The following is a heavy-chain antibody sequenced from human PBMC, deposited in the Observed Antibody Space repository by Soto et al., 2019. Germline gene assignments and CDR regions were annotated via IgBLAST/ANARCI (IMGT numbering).Heavy chain of an antibody. J-gene: IGHJ6*02. CDR2: IIPIFGTA. Sequence: GASVKVSCKASGGTFSSYAISWVRQAPGQGLEWMGGIIPIFGTANYAQKFQGRVTITADKSTSTAYMELSSLRSEDTAVYYCARNRAVAGILNYGMDVWGQGTTVTVSS. CDR1: GGTFSSYA. CDR3: ARNRAVAGILNYGMDV. D-gene: IGHD6-19*01. V-gene: IGHV1-69*06.